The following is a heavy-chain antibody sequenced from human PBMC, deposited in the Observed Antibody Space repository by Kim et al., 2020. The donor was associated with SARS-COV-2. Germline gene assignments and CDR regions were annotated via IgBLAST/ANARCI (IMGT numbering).Heavy chain of an antibody. CDR1: GFTFSDYC. Sequence: GGSLRLSCAASGFTFSDYCMRWVRQVPGKGLEWVAYISWTNDYKRYADSVKGRFTISRDNAKNSLYLQMNSLRAEDTALYFCARFAFRVSCGNWVCRQG. D-gene: IGHD2-2*01. CDR3: ARFAFRVSCGNWV. J-gene: IGHJ3*01. CDR2: ISWTNDYK. V-gene: IGHV3-11*03.